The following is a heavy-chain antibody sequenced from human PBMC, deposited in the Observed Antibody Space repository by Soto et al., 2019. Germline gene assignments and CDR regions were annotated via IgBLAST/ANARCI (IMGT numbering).Heavy chain of an antibody. CDR2: IYRSGTT. CDR1: NFSISSGYY. CDR3: ARTHSGSYYSVFNY. V-gene: IGHV4-38-2*01. Sequence: SETLSLTCVVSNFSISSGYYWGWIRQSPGKRLEWIASIYRSGTTSYNPSLKSRVTISVDPSKNQFSLMLTAVTAADTAVYYCARTHSGSYYSVFNYWGRGSPVTVSS. D-gene: IGHD1-26*01. J-gene: IGHJ4*02.